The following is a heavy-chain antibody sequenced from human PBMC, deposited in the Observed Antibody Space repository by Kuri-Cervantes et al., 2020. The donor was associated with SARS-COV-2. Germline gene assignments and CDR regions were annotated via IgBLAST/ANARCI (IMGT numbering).Heavy chain of an antibody. Sequence: SETLSLTSAVYGGSFSGYYWSWIRQPPGKGLEWNGEINHSGSTNYNPSLKSRVTISVDTSKNQFSLKLSSVTAADTAVYHCARGRRGYSYLAADVWGKGTTVTVSS. CDR1: GGSFSGYY. V-gene: IGHV4-34*01. CDR3: ARGRRGYSYLAADV. D-gene: IGHD5-18*01. CDR2: INHSGST. J-gene: IGHJ6*04.